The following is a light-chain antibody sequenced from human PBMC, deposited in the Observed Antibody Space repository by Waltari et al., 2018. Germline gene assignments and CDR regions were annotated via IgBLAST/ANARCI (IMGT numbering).Light chain of an antibody. CDR1: QRVSIY. CDR2: HTS. Sequence: IVLTQSPGTLSLSPGEGATLSCRASQRVSIYLAWYQQKPGQAPRLLIYHTSTRATGIPDRFSGSGSGTDFSLTISGLEPEDFAVYYCQHYKNLPVSFGQGTRVEIK. V-gene: IGKV3-20*01. J-gene: IGKJ1*01. CDR3: QHYKNLPVS.